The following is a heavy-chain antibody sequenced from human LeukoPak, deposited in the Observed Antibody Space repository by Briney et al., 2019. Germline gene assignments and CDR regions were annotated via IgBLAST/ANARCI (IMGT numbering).Heavy chain of an antibody. Sequence: GGSLRLSCAASGFSVSSNYMSWVRQAPGKGLEWVSVIYSGGYTYYADSVKGRFTISRDNSKNTVYLQMNSLRAEDTAIYYCARDEAFDIWGQGQWSPSLQ. V-gene: IGHV3-53*01. CDR1: GFSVSSNY. CDR3: ARDEAFDI. CDR2: IYSGGYT. J-gene: IGHJ3*02.